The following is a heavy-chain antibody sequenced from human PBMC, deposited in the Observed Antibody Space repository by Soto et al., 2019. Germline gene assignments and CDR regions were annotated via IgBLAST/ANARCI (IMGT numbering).Heavy chain of an antibody. J-gene: IGHJ3*02. CDR3: ARAAGLAGMDAFDI. D-gene: IGHD6-13*01. CDR1: GFTFSSYG. V-gene: IGHV3-30*03. CDR2: ISYDGNNK. Sequence: GGSLRLSCAASGFTFSSYGMHWVRQAPGKGLEWVAVISYDGNNKFYADSVKGRFTISRDCTKQTLYLQMNSLRPDDTAMYYCARAAGLAGMDAFDIWGQGTMVTVSS.